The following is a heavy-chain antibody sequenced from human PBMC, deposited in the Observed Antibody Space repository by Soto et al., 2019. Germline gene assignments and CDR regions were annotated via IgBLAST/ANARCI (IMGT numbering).Heavy chain of an antibody. CDR1: GYTFTSYA. D-gene: IGHD6-13*01. V-gene: IGHV1-3*01. Sequence: ASVKVSCKASGYTFTSYAMHWVRQAPGQRLEWMGWINAGNGNTKYSQKFQGRVTITRDTSASTAYMELSSLRSEDTAVYYCARAPRGSSWFDYWGQGTLVTVSS. CDR3: ARAPRGSSWFDY. CDR2: INAGNGNT. J-gene: IGHJ4*02.